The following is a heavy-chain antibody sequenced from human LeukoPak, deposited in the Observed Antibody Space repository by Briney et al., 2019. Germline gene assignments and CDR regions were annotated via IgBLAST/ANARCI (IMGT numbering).Heavy chain of an antibody. Sequence: SETLSLTCAVYGGSFSGYYWSWIRQPPGKGLEWIGEINHSGSTNYNPSLKSRVTISVDTSKNQFSLKLSSVTAADTAVYYSARVLWFRIYYYYYYMDVWGKGTTVTVSS. D-gene: IGHD3-10*01. CDR3: ARVLWFRIYYYYYYMDV. V-gene: IGHV4-34*01. J-gene: IGHJ6*03. CDR2: INHSGST. CDR1: GGSFSGYY.